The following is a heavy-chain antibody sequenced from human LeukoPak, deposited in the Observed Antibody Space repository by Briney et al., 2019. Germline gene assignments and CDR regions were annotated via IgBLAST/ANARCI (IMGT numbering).Heavy chain of an antibody. CDR2: ISTYNDNT. D-gene: IGHD5-18*01. CDR3: ARQVDTTMALPDY. CDR1: VYTFTMYG. J-gene: IGHJ4*02. Sequence: EASVSVSCKTSVYTFTMYGMSWVRQAPGQRGERMGWISTYNDNTNYAQKFRGRVTMTTDTSTSTVYMELRSLRSDDTAIYYCARQVDTTMALPDYWGQGTLVTVSS. V-gene: IGHV1-18*01.